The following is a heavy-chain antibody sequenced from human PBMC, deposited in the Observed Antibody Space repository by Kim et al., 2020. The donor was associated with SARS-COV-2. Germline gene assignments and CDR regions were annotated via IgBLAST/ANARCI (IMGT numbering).Heavy chain of an antibody. D-gene: IGHD3-22*01. V-gene: IGHV3-74*01. CDR3: ARGGVVDWYDSSGYEPPFDY. J-gene: IGHJ4*02. Sequence: RFNIYRDNAKNTLYLQMNSLGAEDTAVYYCARGGVVDWYDSSGYEPPFDYWGQGTLVTVSS.